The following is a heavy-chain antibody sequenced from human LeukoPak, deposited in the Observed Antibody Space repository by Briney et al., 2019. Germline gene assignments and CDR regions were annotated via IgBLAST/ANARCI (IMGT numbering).Heavy chain of an antibody. V-gene: IGHV3-48*01. D-gene: IGHD3-10*01. CDR1: GFTFSSYS. Sequence: GGSLRLSCAASGFTFSSYSMNWVRQAPGKGLEWVSYISSSSSTVYYADSVKGRFTISSDNAKNSLYLQMNSLRAEDTAVYYCARGDPYYYGSGSYSYFDYWGQGTLVTVSS. CDR3: ARGDPYYYGSGSYSYFDY. J-gene: IGHJ4*02. CDR2: ISSSSSTV.